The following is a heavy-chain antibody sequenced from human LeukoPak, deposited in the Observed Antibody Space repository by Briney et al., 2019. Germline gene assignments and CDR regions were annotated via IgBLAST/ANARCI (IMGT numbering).Heavy chain of an antibody. D-gene: IGHD2-15*01. CDR1: GYSINNYW. Sequence: GESLKISCKGSGYSINNYWIGWVRQMPGKGLEWMGIIYPADSDIRYSPSFQGQVTISANKSISTAYLQWSSLKASDTAMYYCARQEYCSGGSCYTWFDPWGQGTLVIVSS. CDR2: IYPADSDI. J-gene: IGHJ5*02. CDR3: ARQEYCSGGSCYTWFDP. V-gene: IGHV5-51*01.